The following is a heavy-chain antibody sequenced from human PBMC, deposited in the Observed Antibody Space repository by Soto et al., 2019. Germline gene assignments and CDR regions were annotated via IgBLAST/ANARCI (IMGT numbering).Heavy chain of an antibody. D-gene: IGHD6-13*01. V-gene: IGHV4-59*01. CDR3: ARDLAAVPRAFDY. J-gene: IGHJ4*02. CDR1: GGSSSSYF. Sequence: SGALSVTCPVSGGSSSSYFYIWVRRPPGKGLAWIRSVYSPGTTDYNPSLKSRVTISVDTSKTQFSLNLRSVTAADTAVYYCARDLAAVPRAFDYWGRGTLVTVSS. CDR2: VYSPGTT.